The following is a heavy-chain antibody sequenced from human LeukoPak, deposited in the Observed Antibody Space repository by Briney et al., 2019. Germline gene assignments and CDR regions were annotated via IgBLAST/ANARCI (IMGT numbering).Heavy chain of an antibody. CDR1: GGSISPYY. CDR3: SRSPIIGGDNYVILYDS. V-gene: IGHV4-59*08. J-gene: IGHJ4*02. Sequence: PSETLSLTCTVSGGSISPYYWSWIRQPPGKGLEWIGYIRYSGNSNYNPSLESRVTISIDTSKNRFSLRLSSVTAANTAIYYWSRSPIIGGDNYVILYDSWGQGALVTVSS. CDR2: IRYSGNS. D-gene: IGHD5-24*01.